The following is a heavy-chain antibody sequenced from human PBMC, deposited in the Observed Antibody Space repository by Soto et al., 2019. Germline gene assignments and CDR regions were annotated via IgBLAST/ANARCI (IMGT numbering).Heavy chain of an antibody. D-gene: IGHD6-6*01. V-gene: IGHV4-39*01. J-gene: IGHJ6*03. CDR3: ARIEYSGSPAHYMDG. Sequence: PSETLSLTCTVSGGSISSSSYYWGWIRQPPGKGLEWIGSIYYSGSTYYNPSLKSRVTISVDTSKNQFSLKLSSVTAADTAVYYCARIEYSGSPAHYMDGWGKGTTVTVSS. CDR1: GGSISSSSYY. CDR2: IYYSGST.